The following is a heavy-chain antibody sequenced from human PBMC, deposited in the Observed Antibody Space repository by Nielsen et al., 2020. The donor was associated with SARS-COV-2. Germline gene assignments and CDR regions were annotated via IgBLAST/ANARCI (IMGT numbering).Heavy chain of an antibody. J-gene: IGHJ3*02. D-gene: IGHD3-16*01. CDR3: GRGGEGGNAFDI. CDR2: IIPIFGTA. CDR1: GYTFTSYG. V-gene: IGHV1-69*13. Sequence: SVKVSCKASGYTFTSYGISWVRQAPRQGLEWMGGIIPIFGTANYAQKFQGRVTITADESTSTAYMELSSLRSEDTAVYYWGRGGEGGNAFDIWGQGTMVTVSS.